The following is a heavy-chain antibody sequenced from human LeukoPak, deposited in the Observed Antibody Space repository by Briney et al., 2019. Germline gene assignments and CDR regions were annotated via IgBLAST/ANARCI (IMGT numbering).Heavy chain of an antibody. V-gene: IGHV4-61*01. J-gene: IGHJ4*02. Sequence: SATLSLTCDVSGVSINCCCYYWTWIRQPPGKGLEWIGYKYYSGSTRYNSSLRSRLTISLDSSKNQFSLRLTSVTAADTAVYYCARGRSYGFDFDSWGPGTLVIVSS. CDR2: KYYSGST. CDR3: ARGRSYGFDFDS. D-gene: IGHD5-18*01. CDR1: GVSINCCCYY.